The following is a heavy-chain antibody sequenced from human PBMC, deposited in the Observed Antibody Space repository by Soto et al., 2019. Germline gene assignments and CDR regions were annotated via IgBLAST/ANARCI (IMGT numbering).Heavy chain of an antibody. CDR1: GFTCSSDA. CDR3: AKAYSSGYLGAYFDY. CDR2: ISGSGGST. Sequence: QSGGSMRLSCAASGFTCSSDAMSWVRQAPGKGLEWVSAISGSGGSTYYADSVKGRFTISRDNSKNTLYLQMNSLRAEDTAVYYCAKAYSSGYLGAYFDYLGQGT. D-gene: IGHD3-22*01. V-gene: IGHV3-23*01. J-gene: IGHJ4*02.